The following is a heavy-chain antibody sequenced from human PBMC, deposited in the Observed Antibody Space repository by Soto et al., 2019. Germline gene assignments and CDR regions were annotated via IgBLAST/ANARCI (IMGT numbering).Heavy chain of an antibody. Sequence: EVQPVESGGGLVKPGGSLRLSCAASGFTFSSYSMNWVRQAPGKGLEWVSSISSSSSYIYYADSVKGRFTISRDNAKNALYLQMNSLRAEDTAVYYCARGRGGGDDYWGQGTLVTVSS. CDR2: ISSSSSYI. J-gene: IGHJ4*02. D-gene: IGHD3-16*01. V-gene: IGHV3-21*01. CDR3: ARGRGGGDDY. CDR1: GFTFSSYS.